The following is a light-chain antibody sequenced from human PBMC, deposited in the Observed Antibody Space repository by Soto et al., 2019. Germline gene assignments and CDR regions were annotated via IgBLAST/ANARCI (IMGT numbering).Light chain of an antibody. CDR1: NSDIGAGFD. J-gene: IGLJ2*01. CDR3: QSYDSSLSGSTVV. V-gene: IGLV1-40*01. CDR2: SNN. Sequence: QSVLTKPPSVSGAPGQRVTISCTGGNSDIGAGFDVHWYQQLPGTAPKLLIYSNNNRPSGVPDRFSGSKSGASASLAITGLQAEDEADYYCQSYDSSLSGSTVVFGGGTKLTVL.